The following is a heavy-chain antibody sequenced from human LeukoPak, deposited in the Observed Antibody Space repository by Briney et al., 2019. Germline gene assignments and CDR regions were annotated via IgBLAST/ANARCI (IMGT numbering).Heavy chain of an antibody. V-gene: IGHV4-61*02. CDR1: GDSVNSGAYY. CDR2: IYPLETT. Sequence: SETLSLTCTVSGDSVNSGAYYWSWLRQPAGKEPEWIGRIYPLETTNYNPSLKSRVAISVDTSKNQFSLKLSSVTAADTALYYCARQRWLVHNWFDPWGQGTLVTVSS. D-gene: IGHD6-19*01. J-gene: IGHJ5*02. CDR3: ARQRWLVHNWFDP.